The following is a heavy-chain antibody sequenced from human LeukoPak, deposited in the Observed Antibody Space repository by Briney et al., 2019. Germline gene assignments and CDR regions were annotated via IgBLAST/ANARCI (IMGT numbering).Heavy chain of an antibody. CDR3: ARVRIFGVVIIQGWFDP. D-gene: IGHD3-3*01. Sequence: SETLSLTCAVYGGSFSGYYWSWIRQPPGKGLEWIGEINHSGSTNYNPSLKSRVTISVDTSKNQFSLKLSSMTAADTAVYYCARVRIFGVVIIQGWFDPWGQGTLVTVSS. CDR2: INHSGST. J-gene: IGHJ5*02. CDR1: GGSFSGYY. V-gene: IGHV4-34*01.